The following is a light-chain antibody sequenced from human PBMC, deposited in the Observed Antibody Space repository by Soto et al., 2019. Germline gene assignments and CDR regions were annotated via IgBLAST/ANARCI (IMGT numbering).Light chain of an antibody. CDR2: GAS. CDR1: QSVGGS. CDR3: QQYGSSGT. J-gene: IGKJ1*01. V-gene: IGKV3-20*01. Sequence: EIVLTQSPGTLSLSPGERATLSCRASQSVGGSLAWYQQRPGQAPRLLIYGASNRATGIPDRFSGSGSGTDFTLTISRLEPEDFAVYYCQQYGSSGTFGQGTKGDIK.